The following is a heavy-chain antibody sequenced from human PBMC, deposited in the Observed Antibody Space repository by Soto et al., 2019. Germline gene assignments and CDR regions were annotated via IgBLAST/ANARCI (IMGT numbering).Heavy chain of an antibody. CDR3: ARASGDCSSTSCYSVFAY. D-gene: IGHD2-2*02. V-gene: IGHV3-30*04. J-gene: IGHJ4*02. Sequence: QVQVVESGGGVVQPGRSLRLSCAASGFTFSRNTIHWVRQAPGKGLVWVAVTAYDGRTSYYADSVQGRLIISRDNSRNTLYLQMNSLRSEDTAVYYCARASGDCSSTSCYSVFAYWGQGTLVTVAS. CDR2: TAYDGRTS. CDR1: GFTFSRNT.